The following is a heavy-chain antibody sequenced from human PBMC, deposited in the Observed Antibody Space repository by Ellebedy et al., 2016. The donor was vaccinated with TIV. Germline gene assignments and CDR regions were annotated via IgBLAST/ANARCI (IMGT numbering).Heavy chain of an antibody. CDR1: GGSISSYY. CDR3: ARDGLRVTLRYFDCPPHGMDV. D-gene: IGHD3-9*01. CDR2: IYTSGRT. J-gene: IGHJ6*02. Sequence: MPSETLSLTCTVSGGSISSYYWSWIRQHDGKGLEWIGRIYTSGRTNYNPSLKSRVNMSVDTSKNQFSLKLSSVTAADTAVYYCARDGLRVTLRYFDCPPHGMDVWGQGTTVTVFS. V-gene: IGHV4-4*07.